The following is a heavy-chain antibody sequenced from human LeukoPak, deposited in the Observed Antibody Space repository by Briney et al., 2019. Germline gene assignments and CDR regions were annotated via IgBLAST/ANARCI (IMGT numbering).Heavy chain of an antibody. J-gene: IGHJ4*02. D-gene: IGHD3-9*01. CDR2: IKEDGSDK. V-gene: IGHV3-7*01. Sequence: GGSLRLSCAASGFTFSNYWMSWVRQAPGKGLEWVASIKEDGSDKYYVDSVKGRFTISRDSAKNSLFLQMNSLRADDTAVYFCARDRADILTGYLDYWGQGTLVTVSS. CDR1: GFTFSNYW. CDR3: ARDRADILTGYLDY.